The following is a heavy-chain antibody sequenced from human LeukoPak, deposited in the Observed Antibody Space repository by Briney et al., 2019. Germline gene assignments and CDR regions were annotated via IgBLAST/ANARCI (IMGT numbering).Heavy chain of an antibody. Sequence: ASVKVSCKASGYTFTSYDINWVRQATGQGLEWMGWMNPNSGSTGYAQKFQGRVTMTRNTSISTAYMELSSLRSEDTAVYYCAREGKQQQLVPQSSIDDDNYYYYGMDVWGQGTTVTVSS. V-gene: IGHV1-8*01. CDR3: AREGKQQQLVPQSSIDDDNYYYYGMDV. CDR1: GYTFTSYD. CDR2: MNPNSGST. D-gene: IGHD6-13*01. J-gene: IGHJ6*02.